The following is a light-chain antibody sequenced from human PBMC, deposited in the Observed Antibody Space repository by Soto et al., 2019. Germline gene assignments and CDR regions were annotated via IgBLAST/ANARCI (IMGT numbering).Light chain of an antibody. CDR1: QSVRSY. V-gene: IGKV3-11*01. CDR3: QHRSAWPIT. CDR2: DAS. J-gene: IGKJ4*01. Sequence: EIVLTQSPATLSLSPGERATLSCSASQSVRSYLVWYQQKPGQAPRLLIYDASTRATGIPARFSGSGSGTDCTLTISSLEPEDFAVYYCQHRSAWPITFGGGTKVESK.